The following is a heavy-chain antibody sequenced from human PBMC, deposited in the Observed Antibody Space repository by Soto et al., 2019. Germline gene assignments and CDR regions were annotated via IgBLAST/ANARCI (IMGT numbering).Heavy chain of an antibody. J-gene: IGHJ5*02. CDR3: AHRRMNSDMMTGYYQKWFDP. CDR1: GFSLSTSGVG. Sequence: QITLKESGPTLVKPTQTLTLTCSFSGFSLSTSGVGVGWIRQPPGKALEWLAVIYADDDKRYNPSLKKRLTIAKDTSKNQVGLTMTNMDPVDTVTYYCAHRRMNSDMMTGYYQKWFDPWGQGTLVTVSS. V-gene: IGHV2-5*02. D-gene: IGHD3-9*01. CDR2: IYADDDK.